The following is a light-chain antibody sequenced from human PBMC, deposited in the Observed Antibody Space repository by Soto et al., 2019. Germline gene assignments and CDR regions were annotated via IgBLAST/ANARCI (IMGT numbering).Light chain of an antibody. Sequence: QSALTQPAFVSGSPGQSITISCSGTRSDIGSYNYVAWYQQFPGKTPKILIYGVSNRPSGVSSRFSGSKSGNTASLTISGLQAEDEADYYCISYTGSSTSYVFGSGTKVTVL. CDR2: GVS. CDR3: ISYTGSSTSYV. V-gene: IGLV2-14*01. J-gene: IGLJ1*01. CDR1: RSDIGSYNY.